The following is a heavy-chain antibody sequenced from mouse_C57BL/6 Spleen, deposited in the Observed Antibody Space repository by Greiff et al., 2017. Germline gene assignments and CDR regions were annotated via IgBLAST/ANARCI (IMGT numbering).Heavy chain of an antibody. Sequence: QVQLKQSGAELVKPGASVKISCKASGYAFSSYWMHWVKQRPGKGLEWIGQIYPGDGDTNYNGKFKGKATLTADKSSSTAYMQLSSLTSEDSAVYFCATGVPYCDDGSYVGNYFDYWGQGTTLTVSS. CDR1: GYAFSSYW. V-gene: IGHV1-80*01. J-gene: IGHJ2*01. CDR2: IYPGDGDT. CDR3: ATGVPYCDDGSYVGNYFDY. D-gene: IGHD1-1*01.